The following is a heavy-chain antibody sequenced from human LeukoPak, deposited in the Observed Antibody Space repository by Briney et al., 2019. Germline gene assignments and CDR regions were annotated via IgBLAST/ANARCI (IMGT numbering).Heavy chain of an antibody. CDR2: ISGSGGST. D-gene: IGHD3-9*01. Sequence: GGSLRLSCAASGFTFGSYALSWVRQAPGKGLEWGSAISGSGGSTDYADSLKGRLTISRDNSMKNLFLQMKSLIAEYTSVYYCATAGGPYYDILTGFGLDAFGIWGQGTMVTVSS. V-gene: IGHV3-23*01. CDR1: GFTFGSYA. J-gene: IGHJ3*02. CDR3: ATAGGPYYDILTGFGLDAFGI.